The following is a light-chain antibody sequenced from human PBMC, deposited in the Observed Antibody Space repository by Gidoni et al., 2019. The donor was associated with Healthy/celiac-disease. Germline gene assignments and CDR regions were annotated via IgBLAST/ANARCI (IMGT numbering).Light chain of an antibody. Sequence: EIVLTQSPATRSWSPGERATLSCSASQRVSSYLAWYQQKPGQAPRLLIYDASNRATGIPAMFSGSGFGTDFTLTISSLEPEDFAVYYCQQRSNWRTFGQGTRLEIK. J-gene: IGKJ5*01. V-gene: IGKV3-11*01. CDR2: DAS. CDR1: QRVSSY. CDR3: QQRSNWRT.